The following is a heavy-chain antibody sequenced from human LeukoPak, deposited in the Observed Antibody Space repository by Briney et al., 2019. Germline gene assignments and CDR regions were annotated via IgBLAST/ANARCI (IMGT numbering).Heavy chain of an antibody. CDR1: GYTFTNYY. CDR2: INPSGDST. J-gene: IGHJ4*02. D-gene: IGHD5-18*01. CDR3: ARGYTYGPPTDDY. Sequence: ASVKVSCKASGYTFTNYYMNWVRQAPGQGLEWMGIINPSGDSTSYAQKFQGRVTMTRDTSTTTVYMELSSLRSEDTAVYYCARGYTYGPPTDDYWGQGTLVTVSS. V-gene: IGHV1-46*03.